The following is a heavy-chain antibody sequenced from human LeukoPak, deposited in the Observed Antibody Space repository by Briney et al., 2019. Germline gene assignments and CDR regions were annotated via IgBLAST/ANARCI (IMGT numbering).Heavy chain of an antibody. CDR3: ARSTLGGSLDY. CDR2: INHSGST. J-gene: IGHJ4*02. V-gene: IGHV4-34*01. CDR1: GGSFSGYY. Sequence: SETLSLTCAVYGGSFSGYYWSWIRQPPGKGLEWIGEINHSGSTNYNPSLKSRVTISVDTSKNQFSLKLSSVTAADTAVYYCARSTLGGSLDYWGQGTLVTVSS.